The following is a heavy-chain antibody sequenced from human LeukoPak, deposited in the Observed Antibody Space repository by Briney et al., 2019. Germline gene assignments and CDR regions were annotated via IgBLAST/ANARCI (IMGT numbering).Heavy chain of an antibody. CDR1: GFTFSHAW. J-gene: IGHJ4*02. CDR2: ISGSGGST. Sequence: PGGSLRLSCAVSGFTFSHAWMSWVRQAPGKGLEWVSAISGSGGSTYYADSVKGRFTISRDNSKNTLYLQMNSLRAEDTAVYYCAKLRDKQWLANFDYWGQGTLVTVSS. CDR3: AKLRDKQWLANFDY. D-gene: IGHD6-19*01. V-gene: IGHV3-23*01.